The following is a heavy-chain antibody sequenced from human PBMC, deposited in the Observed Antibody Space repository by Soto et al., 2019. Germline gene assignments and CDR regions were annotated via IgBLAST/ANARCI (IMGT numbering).Heavy chain of an antibody. CDR1: DFSVSSNY. J-gene: IGHJ6*02. D-gene: IGHD3-10*01. CDR3: ATDHTHYYYYNGMDV. V-gene: IGHV3-53*01. Sequence: EVQLVESGGGVIQPGGSLRLSCAASDFSVSSNYMSWVCQAPGKGLEWVAVIFRGGSTYYADSVQGRFTISRDSSENTLFLQMNSLRVEDTAVYYCATDHTHYYYYNGMDVWGPGTTVTV. CDR2: IFRGGST.